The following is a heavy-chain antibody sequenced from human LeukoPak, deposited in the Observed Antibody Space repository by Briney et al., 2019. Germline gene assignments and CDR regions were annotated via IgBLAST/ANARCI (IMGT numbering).Heavy chain of an antibody. V-gene: IGHV1-18*01. Sequence: GASVKVSCKTSGYSFTSYGVSWVRQAPGHGLEWMGWITVYNGHTNYAQKLQGRVTMTTDTSTSTAYMELRSLRSDDTAVYYCARVITVRGGDDYWGQGTLVTVSS. CDR2: ITVYNGHT. CDR3: ARVITVRGGDDY. D-gene: IGHD3-10*01. CDR1: GYSFTSYG. J-gene: IGHJ4*02.